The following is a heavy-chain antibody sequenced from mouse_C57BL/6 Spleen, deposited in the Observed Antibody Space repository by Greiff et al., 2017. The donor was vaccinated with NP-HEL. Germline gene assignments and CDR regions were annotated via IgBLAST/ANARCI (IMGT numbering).Heavy chain of an antibody. CDR3: AREGRVYYFDY. J-gene: IGHJ2*01. CDR2: INPNNGGT. V-gene: IGHV1-26*01. CDR1: GYTFTDYY. Sequence: EVQLQQSGPELVKPGASVKISCKASGYTFTDYYMNWVKQSHGKSLEWIGDINPNNGGTSYNQKFKGKATLTVDKSSSTAYMELRSLTSEDSAVYYCAREGRVYYFDYWGQGTTLTVSS. D-gene: IGHD3-3*01.